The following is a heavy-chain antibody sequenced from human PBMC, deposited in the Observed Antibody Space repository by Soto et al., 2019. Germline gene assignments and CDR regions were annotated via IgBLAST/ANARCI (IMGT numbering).Heavy chain of an antibody. Sequence: QVQLQESGPGLVRPSGTLSLTCSVSGDSISSSNWWSWVRQSPGRGLEWIGEISHGESPKYNPSFESRITISEDESNNQFSLDLRSVTAADTAIYYCVRDYLGDGSGSFDHWGQGSLVTVSS. CDR3: VRDYLGDGSGSFDH. V-gene: IGHV4-4*02. CDR1: GDSISSSNW. CDR2: ISHGESP. J-gene: IGHJ4*02. D-gene: IGHD6-19*01.